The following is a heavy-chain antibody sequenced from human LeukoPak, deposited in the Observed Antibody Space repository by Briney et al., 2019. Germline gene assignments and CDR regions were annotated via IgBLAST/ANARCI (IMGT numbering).Heavy chain of an antibody. Sequence: ASVKLSCKASGYTFTSYDINWVRQATGQGLEWMGWMNPNSGNTGYAQKFQGRVTMTRNTSISIAYMELSSLRSEDTAVYYCANTYYYDSSGYPSPIWGQGTLVTVSS. CDR2: MNPNSGNT. V-gene: IGHV1-8*01. CDR3: ANTYYYDSSGYPSPI. J-gene: IGHJ4*02. D-gene: IGHD3-22*01. CDR1: GYTFTSYD.